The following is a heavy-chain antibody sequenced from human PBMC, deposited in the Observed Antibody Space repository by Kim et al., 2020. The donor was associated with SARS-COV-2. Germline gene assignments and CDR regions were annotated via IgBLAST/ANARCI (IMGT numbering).Heavy chain of an antibody. J-gene: IGHJ4*02. D-gene: IGHD1-1*01. CDR3: ARDENWSLDY. Sequence: GGSLRLSCAASGFTFSSHWMYWVRQVPGKGLMWVSRIDGDGSGTNYADSVKGRFTISRDNAKSTLYLQMNSLIVDDTAVYYCARDENWSLDYWGQGTLVTVSS. CDR2: IDGDGSGT. CDR1: GFTFSSHW. V-gene: IGHV3-74*01.